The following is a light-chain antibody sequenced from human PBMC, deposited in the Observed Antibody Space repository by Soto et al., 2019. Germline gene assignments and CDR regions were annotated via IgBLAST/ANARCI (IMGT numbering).Light chain of an antibody. J-gene: IGKJ4*01. CDR1: QSIGNS. Sequence: TVLTQSPATLSLSPGERATLSCKASQSIGNSLGWFQQKPGQAPRLLIDDAFNRATGIPARFTGSGSGSDFTLTISSLEPEDFGVYYCRQRYNWPLTFGGATKVEIK. V-gene: IGKV3-11*01. CDR3: RQRYNWPLT. CDR2: DAF.